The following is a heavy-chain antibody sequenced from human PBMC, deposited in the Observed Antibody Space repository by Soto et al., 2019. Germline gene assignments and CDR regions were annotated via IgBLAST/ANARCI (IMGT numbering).Heavy chain of an antibody. D-gene: IGHD1-26*01. J-gene: IGHJ6*02. CDR3: AKDGASGSYPPYYYFGMDV. V-gene: IGHV3-23*01. CDR1: GFTFSSYA. CDR2: ISGSGGNA. Sequence: EVPLLESGGGLEQPGGSLRLSCAASGFTFSSYAMSWVRQAPGKGLEWVSTISGSGGNAYYADSVKGRFSISRDNSKNTLRLQMNSLRADDTAVYYCAKDGASGSYPPYYYFGMDVWGQGTTVTVSS.